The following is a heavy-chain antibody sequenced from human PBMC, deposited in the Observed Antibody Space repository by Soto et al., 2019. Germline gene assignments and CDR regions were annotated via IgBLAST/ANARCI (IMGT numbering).Heavy chain of an antibody. Sequence: QITLKESGPTLVKPTQTLTVTCTFSGFSLSTSGVGVGWIRQPPGKALEWLALIYWDDDKRYSPSLKSRLTIXKXISKNQVVLTMTNMDPVDTATYYCAHRAAAGYYFDYWGQGTLVTVSS. CDR2: IYWDDDK. V-gene: IGHV2-5*02. CDR1: GFSLSTSGVG. D-gene: IGHD6-13*01. CDR3: AHRAAAGYYFDY. J-gene: IGHJ4*02.